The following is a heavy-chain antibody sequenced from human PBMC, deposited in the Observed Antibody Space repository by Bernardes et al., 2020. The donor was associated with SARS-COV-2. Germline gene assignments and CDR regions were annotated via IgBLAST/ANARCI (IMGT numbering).Heavy chain of an antibody. CDR2: INHSGST. Sequence: SETLSLTCAVYGGSFSGYYWSWIRQPPGKGLEWIGEINHSGSTNYNPSLKSRVTISVDTSKNQFSLKLSSVTAADTAVYYCARGRRGVGPAAIDRSYYYYYMDVWGKGTTVTVSS. CDR3: ARGRRGVGPAAIDRSYYYYYMDV. CDR1: GGSFSGYY. J-gene: IGHJ6*03. D-gene: IGHD2-2*01. V-gene: IGHV4-34*01.